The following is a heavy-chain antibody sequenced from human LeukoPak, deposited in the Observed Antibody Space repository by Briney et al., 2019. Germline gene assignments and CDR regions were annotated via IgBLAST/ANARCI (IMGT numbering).Heavy chain of an antibody. CDR3: ARGFGYDNIVTY. V-gene: IGHV3-74*01. CDR2: INSDGSST. Sequence: GGSLRLSCAASGFSFSSYWMHWVRQAPGKGLVWVSRINSDGSSTSYADSVKGRFTISRDNAKNTLYLQMNSLRAEDTAVYYCARGFGYDNIVTYWGQGTPVTVSS. D-gene: IGHD5-12*01. J-gene: IGHJ4*02. CDR1: GFSFSSYW.